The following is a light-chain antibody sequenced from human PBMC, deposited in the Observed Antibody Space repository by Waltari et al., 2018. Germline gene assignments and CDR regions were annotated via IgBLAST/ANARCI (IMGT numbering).Light chain of an antibody. CDR1: QSIGTS. J-gene: IGKJ3*01. Sequence: DIQMTQFPSSLSASVGDRVTITCRASQSIGTSLHWYHQKFGKAPRLLIRDASTLHSGVPSRFSGSGSGTDFTLTISSLQPEDFATYYCQESYSTLSFTFGPGTKVDV. V-gene: IGKV1-39*01. CDR3: QESYSTLSFT. CDR2: DAS.